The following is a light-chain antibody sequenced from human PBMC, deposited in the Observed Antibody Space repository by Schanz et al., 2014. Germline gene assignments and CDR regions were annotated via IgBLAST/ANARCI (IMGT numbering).Light chain of an antibody. V-gene: IGKV1-5*01. CDR1: QSISIW. CDR2: DAS. Sequence: DIQMTQSPSTLSASVGDRVTITCRAGQSISIWLAWFQQKPGEAPNLLIYDASNLESGVPSRFSGSGSGTEFTLTISSLQPDDFATYYCQQGDNPLTFGGGTKVEIK. J-gene: IGKJ4*01. CDR3: QQGDNPLT.